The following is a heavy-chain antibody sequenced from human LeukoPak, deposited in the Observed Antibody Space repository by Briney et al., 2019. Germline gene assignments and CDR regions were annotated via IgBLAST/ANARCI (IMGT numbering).Heavy chain of an antibody. J-gene: IGHJ4*02. D-gene: IGHD3/OR15-3a*01. CDR1: GYTFTGYY. V-gene: IGHV1-2*02. CDR3: ARVGGTGYYTYYFDY. CDR2: INPNSGGT. Sequence: ASVKVSCKASGYTFTGYYMHWVRQAPGQGLEWMGWINPNSGGTNYAQKFQGRVTMTRDTSISTAYMELSRLRSDDTAVYYCARVGGTGYYTYYFDYWGQGTLVTVSS.